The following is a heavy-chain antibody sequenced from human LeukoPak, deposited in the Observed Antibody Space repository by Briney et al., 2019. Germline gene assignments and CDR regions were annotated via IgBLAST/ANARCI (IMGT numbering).Heavy chain of an antibody. CDR2: ISWNSGSI. CDR1: GFTFDDYA. CDR3: ARPRIAVAPWYFDL. D-gene: IGHD6-19*01. V-gene: IGHV3-9*01. Sequence: GGSLRLSCAASGFTFDDYAMDWVRQAPGKGLEWVSCISWNSGSIGYADSVKGRFTISRDNAKNSLYLQMNSLRAEDTALYYCARPRIAVAPWYFDLWGRGTLVTVSS. J-gene: IGHJ2*01.